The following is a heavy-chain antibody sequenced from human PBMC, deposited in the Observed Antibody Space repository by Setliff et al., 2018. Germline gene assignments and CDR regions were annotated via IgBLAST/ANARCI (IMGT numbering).Heavy chain of an antibody. V-gene: IGHV3-66*01. D-gene: IGHD3-10*01. CDR2: IYSNGGT. CDR1: GFSFSSYS. Sequence: PGGSLRLSCAASGFSFSSYSMSWVRQAPGKGLEWVSVIYSNGGTYYADSVKGRFTISRDASKNTLYLQMNSLRAEDTAVYYCAKYRYYGSGNIINYFDYWGQGTLVTVSS. J-gene: IGHJ4*02. CDR3: AKYRYYGSGNIINYFDY.